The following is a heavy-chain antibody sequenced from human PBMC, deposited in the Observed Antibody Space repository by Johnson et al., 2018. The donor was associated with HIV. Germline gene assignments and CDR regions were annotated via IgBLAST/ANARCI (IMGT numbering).Heavy chain of an antibody. D-gene: IGHD2/OR15-2a*01. CDR2: ISNTAISI. CDR3: ARRLSPDAFDI. CDR1: GFTFSDHY. V-gene: IGHV3-11*04. Sequence: QEQLVESGGGLVKPGGSLRLSCAASGFTFSDHYMTWIRQAPGKGLEWVSSISNTAISIYYGASVKGRFTISRDNAKHSLYLQMNSLSAQDTAVYYCARRLSPDAFDIWGQGTLVTVSS. J-gene: IGHJ3*02.